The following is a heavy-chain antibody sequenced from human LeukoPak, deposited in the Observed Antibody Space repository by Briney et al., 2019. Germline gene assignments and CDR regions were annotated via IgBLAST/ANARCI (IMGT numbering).Heavy chain of an antibody. D-gene: IGHD3-10*01. J-gene: IGHJ4*02. V-gene: IGHV2-70*04. CDR3: VRGSGSTIDY. CDR1: GFSLSTSGMR. Sequence: SGPALVKPTQTLTLTCTFSGFSLSTSGMRVSWIRQPPGKALEWLARIDWDDDKFYSTSLKTRLTISKDTSKNQVVLTMTNMDPVDTATYYCVRGSGSTIDYWGQGTQVTVSS. CDR2: IDWDDDK.